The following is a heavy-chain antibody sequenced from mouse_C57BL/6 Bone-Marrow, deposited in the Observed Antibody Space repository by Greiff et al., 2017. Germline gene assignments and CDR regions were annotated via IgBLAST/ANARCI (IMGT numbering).Heavy chain of an antibody. D-gene: IGHD1-1*01. CDR3: TRSLIYYGTNY. V-gene: IGHV14-2*01. CDR1: GFNIKDYY. J-gene: IGHJ2*01. Sequence: VQLQQSGAELVKPGASVKLSCTASGFNIKDYYIHWVKQRTEQGLEWIGRIDPEDGDNKYAPKFQDKATITADPSSNTAYLQLSSLTSEDTAVYYCTRSLIYYGTNYWGQGTTLTVSS. CDR2: IDPEDGDN.